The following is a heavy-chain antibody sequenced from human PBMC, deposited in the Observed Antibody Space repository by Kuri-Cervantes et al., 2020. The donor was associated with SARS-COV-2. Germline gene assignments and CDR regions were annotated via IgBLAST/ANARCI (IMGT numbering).Heavy chain of an antibody. Sequence: SQTLSLTCAIYGGSLSGSYWSWIRQSPGKRLEWIGEVNHNGGANYNPSLRSRVTISVDTSKNQFSLKLSSVTAADTAVYYCARLSLGTIFGVVRGRWFDPWGQGTLVTVSS. V-gene: IGHV4-34*01. D-gene: IGHD3-3*01. CDR1: GGSLSGSY. CDR2: VNHNGGA. CDR3: ARLSLGTIFGVVRGRWFDP. J-gene: IGHJ5*02.